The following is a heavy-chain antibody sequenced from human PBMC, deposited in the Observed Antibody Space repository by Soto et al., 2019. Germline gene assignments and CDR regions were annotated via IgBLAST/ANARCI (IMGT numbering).Heavy chain of an antibody. Sequence: GASLRLSCAASGFTFSSYWMEWVRQAPGEGLVWVSQISNDGSTTEYADFVKGRFTVSRDNAKNTVHLQMNSLGAEDTAAYYCARDRGRHFDIWGQGTLVTVSS. J-gene: IGHJ3*02. CDR2: ISNDGSTT. CDR3: ARDRGRHFDI. V-gene: IGHV3-74*03. CDR1: GFTFSSYW.